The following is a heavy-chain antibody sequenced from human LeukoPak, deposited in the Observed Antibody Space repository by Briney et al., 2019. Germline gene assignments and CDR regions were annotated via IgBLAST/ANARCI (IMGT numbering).Heavy chain of an antibody. Sequence: GGALRLSCAASGFTFSNYAMSWVRQAPGKGLEWVAGLSGSGNSIFYADSVKGRFTISRDNSQNTLYLQMNSLRAEDTAVYYCAKDRTGFSTGWTLDYWGPGTLVTVSS. J-gene: IGHJ4*02. CDR2: LSGSGNSI. CDR1: GFTFSNYA. D-gene: IGHD6-19*01. V-gene: IGHV3-23*01. CDR3: AKDRTGFSTGWTLDY.